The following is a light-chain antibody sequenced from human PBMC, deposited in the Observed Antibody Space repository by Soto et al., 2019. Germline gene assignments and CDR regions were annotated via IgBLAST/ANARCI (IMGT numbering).Light chain of an antibody. CDR3: SSYTSSSTLV. V-gene: IGLV2-14*01. J-gene: IGLJ2*01. CDR1: SSDVGGYNY. Sequence: QSALTQPASVSGSPGQSITISCTGTSSDVGGYNYVSWYQQHPGKAPKLMIFDVTNRPSGVSNRFSGSKSGNTASLTISGLQADYEADYYCSSYTSSSTLVFGGGTKVTVL. CDR2: DVT.